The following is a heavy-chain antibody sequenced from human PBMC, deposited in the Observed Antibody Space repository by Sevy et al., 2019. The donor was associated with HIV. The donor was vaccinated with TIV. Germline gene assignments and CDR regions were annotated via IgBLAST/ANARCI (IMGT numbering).Heavy chain of an antibody. Sequence: GGSLRLSCAASGFTFSNYYMNWIRQAPGKGLEWVSSISISGRMISYADPVKGGLTISRENAKNSLYLQMSSLRADDTAVYYGAREVDGVRGVYDYWGQGTLVTVSS. CDR2: ISISGRMI. D-gene: IGHD3-10*01. CDR3: AREVDGVRGVYDY. V-gene: IGHV3-11*01. J-gene: IGHJ4*02. CDR1: GFTFSNYY.